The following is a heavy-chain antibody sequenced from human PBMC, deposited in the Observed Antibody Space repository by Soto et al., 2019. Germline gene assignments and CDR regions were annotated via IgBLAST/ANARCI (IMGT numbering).Heavy chain of an antibody. J-gene: IGHJ1*01. CDR3: AREVDSSGYYSHAEYFQH. CDR2: IIPIFGTA. Sequence: SVKVSCKASGGTFSSYAISWVRQAPGQGLEWMGGIIPIFGTANYAQKFQGRVTITADESTSTAYMELSSLRSEDTAVYYCAREVDSSGYYSHAEYFQHWGQGTLVTVSS. CDR1: GGTFSSYA. D-gene: IGHD3-22*01. V-gene: IGHV1-69*13.